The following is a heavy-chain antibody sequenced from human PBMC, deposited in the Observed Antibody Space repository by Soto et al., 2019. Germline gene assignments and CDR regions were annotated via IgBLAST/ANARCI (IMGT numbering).Heavy chain of an antibody. J-gene: IGHJ5*02. CDR1: GGAFRSYF. Sequence: QVRLRESGPQVVKPSATLSLNCNVSGGAFRSYFWSWIRQSPGKGLEWIGNIHSRGRSNYNPSFKSRVSMSIDPSKNQFSVRLTSVTPADTAVYYCARDDPFDPWGQGILVTVSS. CDR3: ARDDPFDP. V-gene: IGHV4-59*01. CDR2: IHSRGRS.